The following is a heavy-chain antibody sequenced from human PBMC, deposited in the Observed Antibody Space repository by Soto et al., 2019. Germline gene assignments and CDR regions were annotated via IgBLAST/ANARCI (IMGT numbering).Heavy chain of an antibody. CDR3: ARGEEVTAFGY. Sequence: QVQLQESGPGLVKPSQTLSLTCTVSGGSISSGAYSWSWIRQHPGKGLEWIGFIYYSGSTYYNPSLKSRLPISLDTSKNQFSLKLSSVTAADTAVYYCARGEEVTAFGYWGQGTLVTVSS. CDR1: GGSISSGAYS. CDR2: IYYSGST. J-gene: IGHJ4*02. V-gene: IGHV4-31*03. D-gene: IGHD2-21*02.